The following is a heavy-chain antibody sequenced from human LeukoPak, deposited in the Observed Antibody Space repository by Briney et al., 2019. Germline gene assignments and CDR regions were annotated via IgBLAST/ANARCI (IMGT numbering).Heavy chain of an antibody. CDR3: ARDNTVTTEYYFDY. D-gene: IGHD4-11*01. CDR2: IYTSGST. V-gene: IGHV4-61*02. J-gene: IGHJ4*02. CDR1: GGSISSGSYY. Sequence: SETLSLTCTVSGGSISSGSYYWSWIRQPAGKGLEWIGRIYTSGSTNYNPSLKSRVTISVDTSKNQFSLKLSSVTAADTAVYYCARDNTVTTEYYFDYWGQGTLVTVSS.